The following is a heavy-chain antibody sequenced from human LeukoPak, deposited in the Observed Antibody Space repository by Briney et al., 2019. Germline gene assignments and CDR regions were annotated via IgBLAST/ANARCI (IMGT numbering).Heavy chain of an antibody. Sequence: GRSLRLSCAASGFTFRSNWMHWVRQTPGKGLAWVSRINSDGLSTSYADSVKGRFTISRDNAKNTLYLQMNSLRAEDTAVYYCARDLPGLSAAGTFDCWGQGTLVTVSS. V-gene: IGHV3-74*01. CDR1: GFTFRSNW. CDR2: INSDGLST. J-gene: IGHJ4*02. CDR3: ARDLPGLSAAGTFDC. D-gene: IGHD6-13*01.